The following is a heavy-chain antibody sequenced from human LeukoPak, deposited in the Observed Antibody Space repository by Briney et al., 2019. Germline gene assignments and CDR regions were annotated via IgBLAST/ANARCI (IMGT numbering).Heavy chain of an antibody. CDR2: ITASGDRT. CDR3: AGLSSFFEY. J-gene: IGHJ4*02. D-gene: IGHD3-16*02. V-gene: IGHV3-23*01. Sequence: GESLRLSCAASGFTFSDYVMIWVRQAPGKGLEWVSGITASGDRTFYGDSVRGRFTISRDNSKNTLYLQMNSLRAEDTAVYYCAGLSSFFEYWGQGTLVTVSS. CDR1: GFTFSDYV.